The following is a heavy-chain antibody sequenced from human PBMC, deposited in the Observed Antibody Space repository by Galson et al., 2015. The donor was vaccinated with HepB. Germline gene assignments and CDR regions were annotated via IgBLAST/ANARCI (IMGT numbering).Heavy chain of an antibody. CDR3: ARAGMIVVVTAFDI. Sequence: LTCAVSGYSISSGYYWGWIRQPPGKGLEWIGSIYHSGSTYYNPSLKSRVTISVDTSKNQFSLKLSSVTAADTAVYYCARAGMIVVVTAFDIWGQGTMVTVSS. CDR2: IYHSGST. J-gene: IGHJ3*02. V-gene: IGHV4-38-2*01. D-gene: IGHD3-22*01. CDR1: GYSISSGYY.